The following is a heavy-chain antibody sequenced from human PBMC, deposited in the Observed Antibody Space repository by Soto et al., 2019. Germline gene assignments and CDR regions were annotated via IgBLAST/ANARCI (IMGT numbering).Heavy chain of an antibody. V-gene: IGHV3-53*01. Sequence: EVQLAESGGGLIQPGGSLRLSCAASGFTVSSRYISWVRQAPGKGLEWVSIIYSAGNTYYADSVRGRFTISRDNSKNIVFLQMNNLRAEDTAIYYCAIEPMALAGLSWFDPWGPGTLVTVSS. CDR3: AIEPMALAGLSWFDP. J-gene: IGHJ5*02. CDR2: IYSAGNT. D-gene: IGHD6-19*01. CDR1: GFTVSSRY.